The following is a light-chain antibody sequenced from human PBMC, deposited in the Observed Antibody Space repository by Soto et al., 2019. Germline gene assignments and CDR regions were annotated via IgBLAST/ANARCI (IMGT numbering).Light chain of an antibody. CDR3: SSYAGTYSYV. J-gene: IGLJ1*01. Sequence: QSVLTQPRSVSGSPGQSVTISCTGTSSDVGGYNYVSWYQQHPGTAPKLIIFGVSKRPSGVPDRFSGSKSCNTASLSISGLQAEDEADYYCSSYAGTYSYVLGTGTKVTVL. CDR1: SSDVGGYNY. CDR2: GVS. V-gene: IGLV2-11*01.